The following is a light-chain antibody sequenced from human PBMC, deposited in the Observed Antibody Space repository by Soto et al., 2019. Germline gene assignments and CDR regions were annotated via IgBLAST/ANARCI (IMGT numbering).Light chain of an antibody. CDR3: ATWDDSLSGYV. Sequence: QSVLTQPPSASGTPGQRVTISCSGSSSNIKSNYVYWYQQLPGTAPKLLIYRNDQRPSGVPDRFSGSKSGTSASLAISGLRSEAEADYYCATWDDSLSGYVFGTGTKVTLL. J-gene: IGLJ1*01. V-gene: IGLV1-47*01. CDR2: RND. CDR1: SSNIKSNY.